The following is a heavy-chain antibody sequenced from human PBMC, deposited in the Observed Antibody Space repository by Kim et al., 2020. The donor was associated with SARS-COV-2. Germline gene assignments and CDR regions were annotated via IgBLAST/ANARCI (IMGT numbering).Heavy chain of an antibody. CDR3: TARHYSGPWG. J-gene: IGHJ4*02. CDR1: GFSFSDHW. CDR2: INGYGSEK. V-gene: IGHV3-7*01. Sequence: GGSLRLSCAASGFSFSDHWMNWVRQAPGKGLEWVANINGYGSEKNYVDSVKGRFTTSRDNARNSLFLQMNRLRVEDTAVYYCTARHYSGPWGWGQGTLVT. D-gene: IGHD3-10*01.